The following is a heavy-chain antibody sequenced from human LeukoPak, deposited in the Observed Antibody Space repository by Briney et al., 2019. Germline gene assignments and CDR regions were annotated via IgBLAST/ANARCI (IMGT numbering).Heavy chain of an antibody. J-gene: IGHJ4*02. CDR2: VFYSGST. Sequence: SETLSLTCTVSDDSIKNYFWTWIRQPPGKGLEWIGYVFYSGSTSYNPSLRSRLTMSVDTSKSQFSLNLKSVTAADTAVYYCARASLFGELLYWGQGTLVTVSS. D-gene: IGHD1-26*01. CDR3: ARASLFGELLY. CDR1: DDSIKNYF. V-gene: IGHV4-59*01.